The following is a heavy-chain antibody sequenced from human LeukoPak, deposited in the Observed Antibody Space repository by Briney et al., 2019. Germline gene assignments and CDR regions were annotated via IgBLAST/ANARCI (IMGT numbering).Heavy chain of an antibody. D-gene: IGHD3-10*01. V-gene: IGHV3-48*04. Sequence: GGSLRLSCAASGVTFSRYSMNWVRQAPGKGLEWVSYISRSSSTIHYADSVKGRFTISRDNAKGSLFLQMNSLRAEDTAVYYCARDGGATMVRGVATYDSWGQGTLVTVSS. J-gene: IGHJ4*02. CDR2: ISRSSSTI. CDR1: GVTFSRYS. CDR3: ARDGGATMVRGVATYDS.